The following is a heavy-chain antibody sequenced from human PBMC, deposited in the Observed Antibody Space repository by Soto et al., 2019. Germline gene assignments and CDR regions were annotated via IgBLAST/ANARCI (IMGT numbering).Heavy chain of an antibody. V-gene: IGHV1-2*02. CDR3: ARSLTEGYCTITDCYTSNLYGMDG. J-gene: IGHJ6*01. CDR1: GYTFSGYY. Sequence: ASVKVSCKASGYTFSGYYIHWLRQAPGQGLEWMGWINPNSGGTNYAQKFQGRVTVTRDTPTSTAYMELSRLTSDDTAVYYCARSLTEGYCTITDCYTSNLYGMDGWGQGTTVKVSS. CDR2: INPNSGGT. D-gene: IGHD2-2*02.